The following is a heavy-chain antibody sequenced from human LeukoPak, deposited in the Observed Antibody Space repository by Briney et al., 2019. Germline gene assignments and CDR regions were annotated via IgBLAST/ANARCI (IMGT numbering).Heavy chain of an antibody. J-gene: IGHJ5*02. V-gene: IGHV1-2*02. CDR2: INPNSGGT. Sequence: ASVKVSCKASGYTFTGYYMHWVRQAPGQGLEWMGWINPNSGGTNYAQKFQGRVTVTRDTSISTAYMELSRLRSGDTAVYYCARDRSRQGFDPWGQGTLVTVSS. CDR3: ARDRSRQGFDP. CDR1: GYTFTGYY.